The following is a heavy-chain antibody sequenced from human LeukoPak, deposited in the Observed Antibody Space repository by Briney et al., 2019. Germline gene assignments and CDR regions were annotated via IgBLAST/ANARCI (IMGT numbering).Heavy chain of an antibody. V-gene: IGHV3-30-3*01. CDR1: GFTFSSYA. Sequence: GGSLRLSCAASGFTFSSYAMHWVRQAPGKGLEWVAVISYDGSNKYYADSVKGRFTISRDNSKNTLYLQMNSLRAEDTAVYYCARGGYCSGGSCYSGYFDYWGQGTLVTVSS. D-gene: IGHD2-15*01. CDR2: ISYDGSNK. CDR3: ARGGYCSGGSCYSGYFDY. J-gene: IGHJ4*02.